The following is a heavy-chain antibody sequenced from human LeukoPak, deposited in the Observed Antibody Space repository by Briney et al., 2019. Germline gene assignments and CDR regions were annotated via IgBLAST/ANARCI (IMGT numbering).Heavy chain of an antibody. V-gene: IGHV4-59*08. J-gene: IGHJ4*02. CDR2: IYYGGST. CDR1: GDSISSYY. D-gene: IGHD2-2*02. CDR3: ARRYTASPGERFDY. Sequence: PSETLSLTCTVSGDSISSYYWTWIRQTPEKGLEWVGSIYYGGSTNYNPSLKSRVTISVDTSQNQFSLKLISVSAADTAVYYCARRYTASPGERFDYWGPGILVTVSS.